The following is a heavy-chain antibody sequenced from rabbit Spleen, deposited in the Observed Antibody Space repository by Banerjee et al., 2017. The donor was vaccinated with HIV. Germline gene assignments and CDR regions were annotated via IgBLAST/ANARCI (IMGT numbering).Heavy chain of an antibody. D-gene: IGHD1-1*01. CDR1: GFSFNSGDD. J-gene: IGHJ6*01. Sequence: QSLEESGGDLVKPGASLTLTCKASGFSFNSGDDMCWVRQAPGKGLEWIACIYAGSSSNTYSATWAKGRFTISKTSSTTVTLQMTSLTAADTATYFCARDTSSSFSSYGMDLWGQGTLVTVS. CDR3: ARDTSSSFSSYGMDL. CDR2: IYAGSSSNT. V-gene: IGHV1S40*01.